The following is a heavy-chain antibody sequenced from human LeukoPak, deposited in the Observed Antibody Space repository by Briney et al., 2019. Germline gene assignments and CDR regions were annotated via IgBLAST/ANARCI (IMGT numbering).Heavy chain of an antibody. Sequence: GGSLRLSCAASGFTFEDYAMHWVRQAPGKGLEWVSLISGDGGSTYYADSVMGRFTISRDNTKNSLYLQMNSLRTEDTALYYCAKVSWTDVYYFDYWGQGTLVTVSS. V-gene: IGHV3-43*02. D-gene: IGHD1-1*01. J-gene: IGHJ4*02. CDR2: ISGDGGST. CDR3: AKVSWTDVYYFDY. CDR1: GFTFEDYA.